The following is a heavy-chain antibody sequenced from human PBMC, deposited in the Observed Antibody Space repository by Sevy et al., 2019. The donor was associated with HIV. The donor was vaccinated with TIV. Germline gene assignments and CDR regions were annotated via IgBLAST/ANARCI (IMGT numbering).Heavy chain of an antibody. J-gene: IGHJ4*02. V-gene: IGHV3-23*01. Sequence: GSLRLSCVASGFTFNKYSMSWVRQAPGKGLERVSTLSFGCGQINYADSVKGRFTISKDDSKNTLYLQMNSLRAEDTAVYYCAREGCTRPHDFWGQGTLVTVSS. D-gene: IGHD2-8*01. CDR2: LSFGCGQI. CDR1: GFTFNKYS. CDR3: AREGCTRPHDF.